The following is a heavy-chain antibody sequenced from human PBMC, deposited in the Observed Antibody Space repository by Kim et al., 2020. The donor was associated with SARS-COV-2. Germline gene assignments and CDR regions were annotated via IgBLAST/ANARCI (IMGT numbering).Heavy chain of an antibody. CDR3: ARSPGIAAAGTGFDY. CDR2: INHSGST. Sequence: SETLSLTCAVYGGSFSGYYWSWIRQPPGKGLEWIGEINHSGSTNYNPSLKSRVTISVDTSKNQFSLKLSSVTAADTAVYYCARSPGIAAAGTGFDYWGQG. D-gene: IGHD6-13*01. J-gene: IGHJ4*02. CDR1: GGSFSGYY. V-gene: IGHV4-34*01.